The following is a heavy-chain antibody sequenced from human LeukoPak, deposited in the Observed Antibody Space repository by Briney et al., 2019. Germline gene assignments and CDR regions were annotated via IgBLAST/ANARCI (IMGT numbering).Heavy chain of an antibody. D-gene: IGHD1-26*01. J-gene: IGHJ4*02. CDR2: IYYSGST. Sequence: SETLSLTCTVSGGSISSSSHYWGWIRQPPGKGLEWIGSIYYSGSTYYNPSLKSRVTISVDTSKNQFSLKLSSVTAADTAIYYCARGRYGGATGYFDYWGQGTLVTVSS. CDR3: ARGRYGGATGYFDY. CDR1: GGSISSSSHY. V-gene: IGHV4-39*01.